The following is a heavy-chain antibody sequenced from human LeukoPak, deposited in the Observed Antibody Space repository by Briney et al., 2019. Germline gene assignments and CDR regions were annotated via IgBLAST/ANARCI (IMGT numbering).Heavy chain of an antibody. J-gene: IGHJ5*02. Sequence: SVKVSCKASGYTFTSYGISWVRQAPGQGLEWMGGIIPIFGTANYAQKFQGRVTITADKSTSTAYMELSSLRSEDTAVYYCARDRRVRNYDFWSGYYTGQGWFDPWGQGTLVTVSS. V-gene: IGHV1-69*06. D-gene: IGHD3-3*01. CDR2: IIPIFGTA. CDR1: GYTFTSYG. CDR3: ARDRRVRNYDFWSGYYTGQGWFDP.